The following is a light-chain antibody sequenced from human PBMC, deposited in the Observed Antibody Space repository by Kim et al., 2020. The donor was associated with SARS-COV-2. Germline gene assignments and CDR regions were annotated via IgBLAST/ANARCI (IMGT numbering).Light chain of an antibody. CDR3: QAWDSSTGV. V-gene: IGLV3-1*01. Sequence: SVSPGQTASITCSGDKLGDKYACWYQQRPGQSPVLVIYQDNKRPSGIPERFSGSNSGNTATLTISGTQTVDEADYYCQAWDSSTGVFGGGTKLTVL. J-gene: IGLJ3*02. CDR2: QDN. CDR1: KLGDKY.